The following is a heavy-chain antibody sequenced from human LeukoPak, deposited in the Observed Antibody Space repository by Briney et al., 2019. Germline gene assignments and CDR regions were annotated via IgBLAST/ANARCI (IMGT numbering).Heavy chain of an antibody. V-gene: IGHV3-33*06. D-gene: IGHD3-22*01. CDR3: AKSTLNYYDSSGHDAFDI. Sequence: QPGGSLRLSCAASGFTFSSYGMHWVRQAPGKGPEWVAVIWYDGSNKYYADSVKGRFTVSRDNSKNTLYLQMNSLRAEDTAVYYCAKSTLNYYDSSGHDAFDIWGQGTMVTVSS. CDR2: IWYDGSNK. J-gene: IGHJ3*02. CDR1: GFTFSSYG.